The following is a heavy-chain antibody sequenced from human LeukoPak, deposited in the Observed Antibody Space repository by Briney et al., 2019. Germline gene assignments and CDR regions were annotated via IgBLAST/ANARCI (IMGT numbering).Heavy chain of an antibody. Sequence: SETLSLTCAVYGGSFSGYYWSWIRQPPGKGLEWIGEINRSGSTNYNPSLKSRVTISVDTSKNQFSLKLRSVTAADTAVYYCARSNSFYYDSWGQGTLVTVSS. CDR2: INRSGST. D-gene: IGHD3-16*01. J-gene: IGHJ5*02. CDR1: GGSFSGYY. CDR3: ARSNSFYYDS. V-gene: IGHV4-34*01.